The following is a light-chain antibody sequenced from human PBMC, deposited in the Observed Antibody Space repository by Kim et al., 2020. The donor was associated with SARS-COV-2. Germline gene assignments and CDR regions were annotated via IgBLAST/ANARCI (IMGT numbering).Light chain of an antibody. CDR2: AAS. CDR3: QKYNSAPT. CDR1: QGISNY. V-gene: IGKV1-27*01. Sequence: DIQMTQSPSSLSASVGYRVTITCRASQGISNYLAWYQQKPGKVPKLLIYAASTLQSGVPSRFSGSGSGTDFTLTISSLQPEDVATYYCQKYNSAPTFGGGTKVDIK. J-gene: IGKJ4*01.